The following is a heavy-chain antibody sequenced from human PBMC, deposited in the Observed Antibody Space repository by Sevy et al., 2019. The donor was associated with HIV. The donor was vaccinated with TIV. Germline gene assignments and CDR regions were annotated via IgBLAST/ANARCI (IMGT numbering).Heavy chain of an antibody. Sequence: GGSLRLSCAASGFTFSSFGIHWVRQAPGKGLEWVSFISYDGSNKKYADSVKGRLTVSRDKSKNTLYLQMNSLRAEDTAVYYCAKDLDYFDSSAGPSSLIYNYYYGLEDWGPGTTVTVSS. CDR1: GFTFSSFG. J-gene: IGHJ6*02. D-gene: IGHD3-22*01. CDR2: ISYDGSNK. CDR3: AKDLDYFDSSAGPSSLIYNYYYGLED. V-gene: IGHV3-30*18.